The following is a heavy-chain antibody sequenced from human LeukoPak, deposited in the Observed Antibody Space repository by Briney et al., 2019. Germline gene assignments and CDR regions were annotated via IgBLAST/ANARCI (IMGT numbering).Heavy chain of an antibody. CDR1: GGSFSGYY. J-gene: IGHJ6*03. D-gene: IGHD6-13*01. V-gene: IGHV4-59*10. CDR3: ASGSRSYYYYYMDV. Sequence: SETLSLTCAVYGGSFSGYYWSWIRQPAGKGLEWIGRIYTSGSTNYNPSLKSRVTMSVDTSKNQFSLKLSSVTAADTAVYYCASGSRSYYYYYMDVWGKGTTVTVSS. CDR2: IYTSGST.